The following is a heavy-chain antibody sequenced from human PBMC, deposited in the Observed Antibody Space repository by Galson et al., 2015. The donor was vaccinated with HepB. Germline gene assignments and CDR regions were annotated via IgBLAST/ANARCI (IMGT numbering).Heavy chain of an antibody. CDR3: ARAPKIRFLEWLHPILRYFDWLSPPDY. CDR1: GDSVSSNSAA. J-gene: IGHJ4*02. CDR2: TYYRSKWYN. Sequence: CAISGDSVSSNSAAWNWIRQSPSRGLEWLGRTYYRSKWYNDYAVSVKSRITINPDTSKNQFSLQLNSVTPEDTAVYYCARAPKIRFLEWLHPILRYFDWLSPPDYWGQGTLVTVSS. D-gene: IGHD3-9*01. V-gene: IGHV6-1*01.